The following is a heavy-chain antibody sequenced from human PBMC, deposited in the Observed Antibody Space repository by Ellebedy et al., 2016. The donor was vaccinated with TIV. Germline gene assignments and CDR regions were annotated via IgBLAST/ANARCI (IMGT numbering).Heavy chain of an antibody. D-gene: IGHD3-9*01. CDR2: IYYSGNT. CDR1: GGSVTSSNYY. V-gene: IGHV4-61*01. Sequence: MPSETLSLTCTVSGGSVTSSNYYWSWIRQPPGKRLEWIGHIYYSGNTNFSPSLTSRVTISVDTSKNQFSLKLNSVTAADTAVYYCARENYDILTGGIDCWGQGTPVTVSS. J-gene: IGHJ4*02. CDR3: ARENYDILTGGIDC.